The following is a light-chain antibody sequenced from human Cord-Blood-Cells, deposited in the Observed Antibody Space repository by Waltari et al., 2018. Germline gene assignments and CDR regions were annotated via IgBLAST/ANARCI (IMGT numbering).Light chain of an antibody. V-gene: IGLV2-23*02. CDR1: SSDVGSYNL. J-gene: IGLJ1*01. CDR3: CSYAGSSTYV. CDR2: EVS. Sequence: QSALTQPASVSGSPGQSITISCTGTSSDVGSYNLVSWYQQHPGKAPKLMIYEVSKRPSGVSNRLSGSKSGNTASLTLSGLQAEDEADYYCCSYAGSSTYVFGTGTKVTVL.